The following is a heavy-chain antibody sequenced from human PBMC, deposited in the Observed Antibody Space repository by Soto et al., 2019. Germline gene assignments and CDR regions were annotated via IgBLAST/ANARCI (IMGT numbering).Heavy chain of an antibody. CDR3: AGDNYGAHYYYMDV. V-gene: IGHV3-66*01. J-gene: IGHJ6*03. CDR1: GFTVSSNY. CDR2: IYSGGST. D-gene: IGHD3-16*01. Sequence: GGSLRLSCAASGFTVSSNYMSWVRQAPGKGLEWVSVIYSGGSTYYADSVKGRFTISRDNSKNTLYLQMNSLRAEDTAVYYCAGDNYGAHYYYMDVWGKGTTVTVSS.